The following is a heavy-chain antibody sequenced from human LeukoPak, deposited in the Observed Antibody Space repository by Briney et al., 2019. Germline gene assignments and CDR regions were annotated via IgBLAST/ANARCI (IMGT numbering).Heavy chain of an antibody. CDR3: AKDILFWFLGDYYDSSGLGTVDY. CDR1: GFTFSSYG. J-gene: IGHJ4*02. D-gene: IGHD3-22*01. V-gene: IGHV3-30*02. CDR2: IRYDGSNK. Sequence: GGSLRLSCAASGFTFSSYGMHWVRQAPGKGLEWVAFIRYDGSNKYYADSVRGRFTISRDNSKNTLYLQMNSLRAEDTAVYYCAKDILFWFLGDYYDSSGLGTVDYWGQGTLVTVSS.